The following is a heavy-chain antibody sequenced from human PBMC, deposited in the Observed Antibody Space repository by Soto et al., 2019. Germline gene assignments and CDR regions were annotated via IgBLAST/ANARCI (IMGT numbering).Heavy chain of an antibody. CDR3: EATSCYRHCLIDIESIDP. V-gene: IGHV3-30-3*01. Sequence: GGSLRLSCAASGFTFSSYAMHWVRQAPGKGLEWVAVISYDGSNKYYADSVKGRFTISRDNSKNTLYLQMNSLRAEDTAVYYCEATSCYRHCLIDIESIDPWGQGTLVTVSS. J-gene: IGHJ5*02. D-gene: IGHD2-2*01. CDR2: ISYDGSNK. CDR1: GFTFSSYA.